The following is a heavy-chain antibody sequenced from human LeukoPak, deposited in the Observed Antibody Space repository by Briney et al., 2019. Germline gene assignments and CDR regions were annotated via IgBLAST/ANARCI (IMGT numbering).Heavy chain of an antibody. Sequence: GGSLRLSCAASGFTFSSYWMSWVRQAPGQGLEWVAVISYDGSDKYYADSVKGRFTISRDNSKNTLYLQMNSLRAEDTAVYYCARAVVVTAQPFDYWGQGTLVTVSS. CDR3: ARAVVVTAQPFDY. CDR2: ISYDGSDK. D-gene: IGHD2-21*02. J-gene: IGHJ4*02. V-gene: IGHV3-30-3*01. CDR1: GFTFSSYW.